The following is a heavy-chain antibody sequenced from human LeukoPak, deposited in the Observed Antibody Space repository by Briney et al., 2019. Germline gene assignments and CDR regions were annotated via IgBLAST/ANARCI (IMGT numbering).Heavy chain of an antibody. CDR3: ATTLDYGCFDP. CDR1: GGSISGFF. V-gene: IGHV4-4*07. D-gene: IGHD3-16*01. J-gene: IGHJ5*02. CDR2: FYASGIT. Sequence: SETLSLTCSVSGGSISGFFWSWIRQPAGKGLEWIGLFYASGITNYNPSLKTRVTISVDTSKNQFSLNLRSVTAADTAIYYCATTLDYGCFDPWGQGALVTVSS.